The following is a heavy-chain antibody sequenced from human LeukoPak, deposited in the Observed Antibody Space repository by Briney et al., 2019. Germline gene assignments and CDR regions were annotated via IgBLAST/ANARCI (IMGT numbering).Heavy chain of an antibody. CDR3: ARGRSYCSSTSCYVGYYYYYYMDV. D-gene: IGHD2-2*01. Sequence: PGGSLRLSCAASGFTFSSYWMSWVRQAPGKGLEWVANIKQDGSEKYYVDSVKGRFTISRDNAKNSLYLQMNSLRAEDTAVYYCARGRSYCSSTSCYVGYYYYYYMDVWGKGTTVTVSS. J-gene: IGHJ6*03. V-gene: IGHV3-7*01. CDR1: GFTFSSYW. CDR2: IKQDGSEK.